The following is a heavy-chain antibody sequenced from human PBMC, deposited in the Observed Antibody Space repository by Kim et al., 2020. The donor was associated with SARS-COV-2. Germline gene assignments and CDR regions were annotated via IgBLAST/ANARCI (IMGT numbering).Heavy chain of an antibody. J-gene: IGHJ4*02. V-gene: IGHV3-48*02. Sequence: GGSLRLSCAASGFTFSSYSMNWVRQAPGKGLEWVSYISSNSSTIYYADSVKGRFTISRDNSKNSLYLQMNSLRDEDTAVYYCAREYCSSTSCYDSFFDYWGQGTPVTVSS. CDR2: ISSNSSTI. CDR1: GFTFSSYS. CDR3: AREYCSSTSCYDSFFDY. D-gene: IGHD2-2*01.